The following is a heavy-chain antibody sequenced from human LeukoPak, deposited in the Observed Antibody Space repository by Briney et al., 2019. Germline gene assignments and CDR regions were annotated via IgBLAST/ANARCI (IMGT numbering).Heavy chain of an antibody. J-gene: IGHJ4*02. Sequence: GGSLRLSCAASGFTFSSYWMSWVRQAPGKGLEWVANIKQDGSEKYYVDSVKGRFTISRDNAKNSLYLQMNSLRAEDTAVYYCAKDHSGSVFPRDFDYWGQGTLVTVSS. CDR3: AKDHSGSVFPRDFDY. V-gene: IGHV3-7*01. D-gene: IGHD1-26*01. CDR2: IKQDGSEK. CDR1: GFTFSSYW.